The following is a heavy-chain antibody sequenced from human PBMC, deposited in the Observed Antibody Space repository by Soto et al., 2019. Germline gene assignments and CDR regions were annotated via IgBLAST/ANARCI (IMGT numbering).Heavy chain of an antibody. CDR2: IYATGTT. Sequence: ELLSLTGTGSGACISGFYGSWIRKSAGKGLEWIGRIYATGTTDYNPSLKSRVMMSVDTSKKQFSLKLRSVTAADTAVYYCVRDGTKTLRDWFEPWGQGISVTVSS. J-gene: IGHJ5*02. D-gene: IGHD1-1*01. CDR1: GACISGFY. CDR3: VRDGTKTLRDWFEP. V-gene: IGHV4-4*07.